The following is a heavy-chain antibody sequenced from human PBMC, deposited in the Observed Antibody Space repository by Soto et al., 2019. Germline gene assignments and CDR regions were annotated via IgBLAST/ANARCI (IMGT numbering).Heavy chain of an antibody. CDR3: ARFDCGGDCYSGSAFDI. D-gene: IGHD2-21*02. V-gene: IGHV1-18*01. J-gene: IGHJ3*02. Sequence: QVQLVQSGAEVKKPGASVKVSCKASGYTFTSYGISWVLQAPGQGLEWMGWISAYNGNTNYAQKLQGRVTMTTDTSTSTAYMELRSLRSDDTSVYYCARFDCGGDCYSGSAFDIWGQGTMVTVSS. CDR2: ISAYNGNT. CDR1: GYTFTSYG.